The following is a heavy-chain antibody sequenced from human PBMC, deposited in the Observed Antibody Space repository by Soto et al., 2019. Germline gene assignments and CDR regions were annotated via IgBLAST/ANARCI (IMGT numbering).Heavy chain of an antibody. D-gene: IGHD6-19*01. Sequence: QVQLVQSGAEVKKPGSSVKVSCKASGGTCSSYAISWVRQAPGQGLEWMGGNIPIFGTANDAQKFEGRGTITADKSPSTAYMEPSSLTSEDTAVYYCARDIWYGSGWYDYGGQGTLVTVAS. J-gene: IGHJ4*02. CDR2: NIPIFGTA. CDR1: GGTCSSYA. V-gene: IGHV1-69*06. CDR3: ARDIWYGSGWYDY.